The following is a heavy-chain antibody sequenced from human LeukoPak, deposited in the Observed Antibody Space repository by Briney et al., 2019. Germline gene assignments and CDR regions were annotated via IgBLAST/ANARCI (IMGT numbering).Heavy chain of an antibody. D-gene: IGHD2-8*02. CDR1: GFTFSNYW. J-gene: IGHJ3*02. Sequence: PGGSLRLSCAASGFTFSNYWMHWVRQAPGKGLVWVSRINDGGSSTTYADSVKGRFTISRDNAKNALYLQMNSLRAEDTAVYYCARILVAGPRAFDMWGQGAMVTVSS. CDR2: INDGGSST. V-gene: IGHV3-74*01. CDR3: ARILVAGPRAFDM.